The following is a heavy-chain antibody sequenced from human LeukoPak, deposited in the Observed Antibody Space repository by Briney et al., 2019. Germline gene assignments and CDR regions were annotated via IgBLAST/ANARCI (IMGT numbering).Heavy chain of an antibody. CDR1: GYTFTGYY. CDR3: ARDPRSYGDSYNWFDP. CDR2: IIPIFGTA. D-gene: IGHD4-17*01. V-gene: IGHV1-69*05. J-gene: IGHJ5*02. Sequence: RASVKVSCKASGYTFTGYYMHWVRQAPGQGLEWMGGIIPIFGTANYAQKFQGRVTITTDESTSTAYMELSSLRSEDTAVYYCARDPRSYGDSYNWFDPWGQGTLVTVSS.